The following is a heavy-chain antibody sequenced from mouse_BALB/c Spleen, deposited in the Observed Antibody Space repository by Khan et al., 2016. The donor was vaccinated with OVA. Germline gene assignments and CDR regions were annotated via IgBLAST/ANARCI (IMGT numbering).Heavy chain of an antibody. Sequence: EVQGVESGGGLVQPGGSRKLSCAASGFTFSSYGMHWVRQAPEKGLEWVAYISGDSSTIYYTDTVKGRFTISSDNHKNTLTLQMTSLMSEEAAMYYCATSYYYGYYFDYWGPGTTLTVPS. CDR3: ATSYYYGYYFDY. V-gene: IGHV5-17*02. CDR1: GFTFSSYG. D-gene: IGHD1-1*01. CDR2: ISGDSSTI. J-gene: IGHJ2*01.